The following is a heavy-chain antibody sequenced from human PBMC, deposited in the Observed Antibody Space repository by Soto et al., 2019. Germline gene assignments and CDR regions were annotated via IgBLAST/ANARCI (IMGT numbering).Heavy chain of an antibody. D-gene: IGHD3-22*01. CDR3: ATTFDSSGYYTDYGMDV. Sequence: LTCVVSGGPINTFSYYWGWIRQSPGKGLEWIGSVYYSGGTYYNPSLKSRVAISVDTSNNHFSLRLNSVTAADTAVYYCATTFDSSGYYTDYGMDVWGQGTAVTVSS. CDR2: VYYSGGT. J-gene: IGHJ6*02. CDR1: GGPINTFSYY. V-gene: IGHV4-39*02.